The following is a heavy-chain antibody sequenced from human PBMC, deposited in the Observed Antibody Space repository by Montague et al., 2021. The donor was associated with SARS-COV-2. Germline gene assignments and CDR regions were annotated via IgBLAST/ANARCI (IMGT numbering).Heavy chain of an antibody. J-gene: IGHJ3*02. V-gene: IGHV6-1*01. CDR3: ASSGITLTGLDAFDI. CDR1: GDSVSSKSVA. D-gene: IGHD3-9*01. CDR2: TYYRSKWDS. Sequence: CAISGDSVSSKSVAWNWIRQSPLRGLEWLGRTYYRSKWDSDYAEXVKRQLVITPDTSKNQVSLQLNSVIPEDTAVYFCASSGITLTGLDAFDIWGQGTMVTVSS.